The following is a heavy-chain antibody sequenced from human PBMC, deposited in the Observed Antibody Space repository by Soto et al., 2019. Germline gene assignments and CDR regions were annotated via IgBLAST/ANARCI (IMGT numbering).Heavy chain of an antibody. D-gene: IGHD1-1*01. CDR1: GGSFSGYY. CDR2: INHSGST. V-gene: IGHV4-34*01. J-gene: IGHJ4*02. CDR3: SRGQPFGC. Sequence: SETLSLTCAVYGGSFSGYYWSWIRQPPGKGLEWIGEINHSGSTNYNPSLKSRVTISVDTSKNQFSLKLSSVTAADTAVYYCSRGQPFGCRGQGTPVTVSS.